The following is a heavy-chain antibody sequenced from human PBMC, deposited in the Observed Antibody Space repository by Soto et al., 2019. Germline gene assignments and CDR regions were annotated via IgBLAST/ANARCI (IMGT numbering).Heavy chain of an antibody. Sequence: QVQLVQSGAEVKKPGASVKVSCKASGYTFTSYGISWVRQAPGQGLEWMGWISAYNGNTNYAQKLQGRVTMTTDTSTSTAYMELRSLRSDDTAVYYCARRTLGYCSSTSCYDEDGFDYWGQGTLVTVSS. CDR2: ISAYNGNT. V-gene: IGHV1-18*01. J-gene: IGHJ4*02. CDR3: ARRTLGYCSSTSCYDEDGFDY. CDR1: GYTFTSYG. D-gene: IGHD2-2*01.